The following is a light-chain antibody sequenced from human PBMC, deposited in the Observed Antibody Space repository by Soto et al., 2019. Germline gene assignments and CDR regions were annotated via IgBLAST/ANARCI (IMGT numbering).Light chain of an antibody. Sequence: EIALTQSSATLSLSPGERATLSCRASQSVSSYLAWYQQKPGQAPRLLIYDASNRATGIPARFSGSGSGTDFTLTIISLEPEDFAVYYCQQRSNWPLTFGGGTKVDIK. CDR1: QSVSSY. CDR3: QQRSNWPLT. J-gene: IGKJ4*01. CDR2: DAS. V-gene: IGKV3-11*01.